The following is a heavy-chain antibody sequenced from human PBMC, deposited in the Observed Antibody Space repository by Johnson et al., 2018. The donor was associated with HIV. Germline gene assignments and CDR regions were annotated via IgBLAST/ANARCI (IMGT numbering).Heavy chain of an antibody. J-gene: IGHJ3*02. CDR1: GFTVSTNY. Sequence: VQLVESGGGLVQPGGSLRLSCAASGFTVSTNYMSWVRQAPGKGLEWVSVIYSGGSTYYADSVKGRFTISRHNSKNTLYLQMNSLRAEDTAVYYCARNWAAGIAAATMWWHAFDIWGQGTMVTVSS. D-gene: IGHD6-13*01. CDR3: ARNWAAGIAAATMWWHAFDI. V-gene: IGHV3-53*04. CDR2: IYSGGST.